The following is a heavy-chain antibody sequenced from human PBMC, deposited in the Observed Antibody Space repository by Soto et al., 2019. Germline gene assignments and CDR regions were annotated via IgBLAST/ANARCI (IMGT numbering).Heavy chain of an antibody. J-gene: IGHJ5*01. CDR3: AHSGSGSYGLGWLDS. CDR1: GGSISSYY. D-gene: IGHD3-10*01. V-gene: IGHV4-59*01. CDR2: IFYNGST. Sequence: QVQLQESGPGLVKPSETLSLTCTVSGGSISSYYWSWIRQPPGKGLEWIGYIFYNGSTNYNPSLKSQFTITVDTSKNQMSLKLSSVTAADTDVYYCAHSGSGSYGLGWLDSWGQGTLVTVSS.